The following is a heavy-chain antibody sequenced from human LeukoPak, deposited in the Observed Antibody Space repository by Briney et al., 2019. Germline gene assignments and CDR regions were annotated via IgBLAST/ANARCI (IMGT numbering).Heavy chain of an antibody. V-gene: IGHV4-59*08. CDR2: IYYSGSS. CDR1: GGSISSYY. D-gene: IGHD1-26*01. CDR3: ARHRGLLNIVGASAFDY. J-gene: IGHJ4*02. Sequence: PSETLSLTCTVSGGSISSYYWSWIRQPPGKGLEWIGYIYYSGSSNYNPSLKSRVTISVDTSKNQFSLKLSSVTAADTAVYYCARHRGLLNIVGASAFDYWGQGTLVTVSS.